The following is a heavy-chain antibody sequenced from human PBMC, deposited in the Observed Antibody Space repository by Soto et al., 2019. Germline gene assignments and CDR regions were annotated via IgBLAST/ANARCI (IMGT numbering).Heavy chain of an antibody. Sequence: QVQLQESGPGLVKPSETLSLTCTVSGGSISSYYWSWIRQPPGKGLEWIGYIYNSGSTNYNPSLKSRVTISVDTSKNQFSLKLSSVTAADTAVYYCARRGLYGSGMYYYYYMDVWGKGTTVTVSS. CDR3: ARRGLYGSGMYYYYYMDV. V-gene: IGHV4-59*08. CDR2: IYNSGST. J-gene: IGHJ6*03. D-gene: IGHD3-10*01. CDR1: GGSISSYY.